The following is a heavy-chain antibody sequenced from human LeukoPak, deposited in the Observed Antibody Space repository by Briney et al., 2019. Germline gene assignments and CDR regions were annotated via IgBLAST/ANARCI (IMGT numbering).Heavy chain of an antibody. V-gene: IGHV4-59*08. J-gene: IGHJ5*02. Sequence: SETLSLTCTVSGGSISSHYWSWIRQPPGKGLEWIGYIYYSGSTNYNPSLKSRVTISVDTSKNQFSLKLSSVTAADTAVYYCAASGGKRGNWFDPWGQGTLVTVSS. CDR2: IYYSGST. CDR1: GGSISSHY. D-gene: IGHD3-10*01. CDR3: AASGGKRGNWFDP.